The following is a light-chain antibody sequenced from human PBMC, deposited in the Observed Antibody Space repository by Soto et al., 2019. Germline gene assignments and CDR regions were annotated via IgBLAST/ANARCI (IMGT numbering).Light chain of an antibody. CDR2: EVI. V-gene: IGLV2-14*01. Sequence: QSVLTQPASVSGAPGQSITISCTGTNSDVNYVSWHQQHPGKAPKLMIYEVINRSSGVSTRFSGSKSGNMASLTISGLQAEDEADYYCSSSTSSNTFVFGTGTKLTVL. CDR3: SSSTSSNTFV. CDR1: NSDVNY. J-gene: IGLJ1*01.